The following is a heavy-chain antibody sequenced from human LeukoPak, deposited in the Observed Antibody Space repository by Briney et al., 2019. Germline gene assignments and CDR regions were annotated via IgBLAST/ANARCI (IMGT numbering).Heavy chain of an antibody. CDR2: IYYSGST. V-gene: IGHV4-39*07. CDR1: GGSISSSSYY. J-gene: IGHJ4*02. D-gene: IGHD2-15*01. CDR3: ARIPEGPSSLGDY. Sequence: SETLSLTCTVSGGSISSSSYYWGWIRQPPGKGLEWIGSIYYSGSTYYNPSLKSRVTISVDTSKNQFSLKLSSVTAADTAVYYCARIPEGPSSLGDYWGQGTLVTVSS.